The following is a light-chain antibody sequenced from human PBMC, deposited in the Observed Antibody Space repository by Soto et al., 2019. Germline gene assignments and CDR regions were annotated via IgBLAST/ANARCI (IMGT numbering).Light chain of an antibody. CDR1: SSDVGGYNY. V-gene: IGLV2-14*01. Sequence: QSALTQPASVSGSPGQSITISCTGSSSDVGGYNYVSWYQQHPGKAPKLMIYEVSNRPSGVSNRFSGSKSGNTASLTISGLQAEDEADYYCSSYTSSTSYVFGIGTQLTVL. CDR3: SSYTSSTSYV. CDR2: EVS. J-gene: IGLJ7*01.